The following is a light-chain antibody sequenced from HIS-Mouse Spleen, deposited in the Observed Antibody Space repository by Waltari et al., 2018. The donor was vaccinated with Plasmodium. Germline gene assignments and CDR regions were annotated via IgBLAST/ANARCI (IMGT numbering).Light chain of an antibody. CDR3: YSTDSSGNHRV. CDR1: ALPKNY. J-gene: IGLJ3*02. V-gene: IGLV3-10*01. Sequence: SYELTQPPSVSVSPGQTARITCSGDALPKNYAYWYQQKSGQAPGLVIYEDSKRPSGIPESFSGSSSGTMATLTISGAQVEDEADYYCYSTDSSGNHRVFGGGTKLTVL. CDR2: EDS.